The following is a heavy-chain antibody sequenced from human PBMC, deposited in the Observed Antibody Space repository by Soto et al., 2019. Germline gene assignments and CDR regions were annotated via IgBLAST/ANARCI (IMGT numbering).Heavy chain of an antibody. V-gene: IGHV1-69*12. CDR3: ARQMTTVTMGNFQH. CDR2: IIPIFVTA. CDR1: GGTFSSYA. J-gene: IGHJ1*01. D-gene: IGHD4-17*01. Sequence: QVQLVQSGAEVKKPGSSVKVSCKASGGTFSSYATSWVRQAPGQGLEWMGGIIPIFVTANYAQKFRDRVTXXAXEXXSTAYMELSSLRSEDTAVYYCARQMTTVTMGNFQHWGQGTLVTVSS.